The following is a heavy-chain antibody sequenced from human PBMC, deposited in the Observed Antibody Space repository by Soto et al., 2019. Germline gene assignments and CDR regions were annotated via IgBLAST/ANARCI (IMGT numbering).Heavy chain of an antibody. D-gene: IGHD5-12*01. CDR2: IKSKTDAGTT. Sequence: EVQLVESGGGLVKPGGSLRLSCSASGFTFINAWMNWVRQAPGKGLEWVGRIKSKTDAGTTDYAAPVKGRFTISRDDSKNTLNLQMNSLKTEDTAVYYCTPTVIYRGYDWVFDYWGQGALVTVSS. CDR3: TPTVIYRGYDWVFDY. J-gene: IGHJ4*02. CDR1: GFTFINAW. V-gene: IGHV3-15*01.